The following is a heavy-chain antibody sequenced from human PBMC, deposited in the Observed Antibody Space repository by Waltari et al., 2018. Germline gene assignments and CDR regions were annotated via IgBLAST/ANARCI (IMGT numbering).Heavy chain of an antibody. CDR3: AREYSTGTKPDALDI. D-gene: IGHD4-17*01. V-gene: IGHV4-38-2*01. Sequence: QVQLQASGPGLVKLSATLSLTCAVSGYSISNGYYWGWILPPPGKGLEWIGSINHSGSTDYNPSLKSRVTISVDTSKNQFSLKLSSVTVSDTAEYYCAREYSTGTKPDALDIWGQGTMVTVSS. CDR2: INHSGST. J-gene: IGHJ3*02. CDR1: GYSISNGYY.